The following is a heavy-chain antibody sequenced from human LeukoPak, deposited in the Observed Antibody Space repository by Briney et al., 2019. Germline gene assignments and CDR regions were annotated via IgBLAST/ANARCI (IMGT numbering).Heavy chain of an antibody. CDR1: GYTFTSYG. CDR3: ARVVEDIAAAVYYFDY. Sequence: RASVKVSCKSSGYTFTSYGISWVRQAPGQGLEWMGWISAYNGNTNYAQKLQGRVTMTTDTSTSTAYMELRSLRSDDTAVYYCARVVEDIAAAVYYFDYWGQGTLVTVSS. D-gene: IGHD6-13*01. J-gene: IGHJ4*02. V-gene: IGHV1-18*01. CDR2: ISAYNGNT.